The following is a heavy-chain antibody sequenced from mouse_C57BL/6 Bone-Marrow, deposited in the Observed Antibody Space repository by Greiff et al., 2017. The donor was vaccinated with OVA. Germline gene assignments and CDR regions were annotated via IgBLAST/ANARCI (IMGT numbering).Heavy chain of an antibody. CDR1: GFTFSSYA. V-gene: IGHV5-9-1*02. CDR2: ISSGGDYI. J-gene: IGHJ3*01. CDR3: TRVAQATVSFAY. Sequence: VHLVESGEGLVKPGGSLKLSCAASGFTFSSYAMSWVRQTPEKRLEWVAYISSGGDYIYYADTVKGRFTISRDNARNTLYLQMSSLKSEDTAMYYCTRVAQATVSFAYWGQGTLVTVSA. D-gene: IGHD3-2*02.